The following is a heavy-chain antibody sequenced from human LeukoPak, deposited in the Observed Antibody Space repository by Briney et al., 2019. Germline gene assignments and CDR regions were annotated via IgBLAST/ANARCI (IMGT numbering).Heavy chain of an antibody. Sequence: SVKVSCKASGGTFSSYAISWVRQAPGQGLEWMGGIIPIFGTANYAQKFQGRVTITTDESTSTAYMELSSLRSEDTAVYYCARGPGIAAALAYWGQGTLVTVSS. D-gene: IGHD6-25*01. CDR2: IIPIFGTA. CDR1: GGTFSSYA. V-gene: IGHV1-69*05. CDR3: ARGPGIAAALAY. J-gene: IGHJ4*02.